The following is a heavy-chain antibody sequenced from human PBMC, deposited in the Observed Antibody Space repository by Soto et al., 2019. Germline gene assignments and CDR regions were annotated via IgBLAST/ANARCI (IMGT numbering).Heavy chain of an antibody. D-gene: IGHD3-16*01. CDR2: VYYTGNT. CDR3: ARSGHTFGGVV. CDR1: GASMSNYY. Sequence: QVQLQESGPGLVKPSETLSLTCTVSGASMSNYYGSWSRQPPGKGLEHIGYVYYTGNTTYNPSLKSRVTISVDTPTNHFSLTLTSVTNADTAIYYCARSGHTFGGVVWGRGILVTVSS. V-gene: IGHV4-59*01. J-gene: IGHJ4*02.